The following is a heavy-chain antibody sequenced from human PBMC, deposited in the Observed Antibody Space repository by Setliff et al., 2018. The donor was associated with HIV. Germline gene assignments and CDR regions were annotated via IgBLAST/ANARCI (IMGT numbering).Heavy chain of an antibody. J-gene: IGHJ4*02. CDR3: ARDKEGYTMGWYND. CDR1: GYPFTTYG. V-gene: IGHV1-3*01. CDR2: INAGNGNT. D-gene: IGHD1-1*01. Sequence: GASVKVSCKASGYPFTTYGMHWVRQAPGQRLEWMAWINAGNGNTKYSQKFQGRVTITGDTSASTVYMELSSLRSEDTAVYYCARDKEGYTMGWYNDWGQGTLVTVPS.